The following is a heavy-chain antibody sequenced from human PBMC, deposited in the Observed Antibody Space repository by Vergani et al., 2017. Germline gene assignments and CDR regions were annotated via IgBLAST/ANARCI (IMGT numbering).Heavy chain of an antibody. CDR1: GFLFSDYW. V-gene: IGHV3-7*01. J-gene: IGHJ4*02. CDR3: ARDLLPGTLLLLAY. CDR2: IKLDGSEE. Sequence: EVQLVESGGGLVQPGGSLRLSCAASGFLFSDYWLNWVRQSPGGGLEWVANIKLDGSEEFYVDSVKGRFTISRDNAKNSVFLQINGLRAEDTAVYYCARDLLPGTLLLLAYWGQGTLISVSS. D-gene: IGHD1-7*01.